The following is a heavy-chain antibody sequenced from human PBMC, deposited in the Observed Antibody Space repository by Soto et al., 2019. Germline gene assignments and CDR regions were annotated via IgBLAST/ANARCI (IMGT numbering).Heavy chain of an antibody. CDR3: EGGWSYYSDSSSPIKAPFDY. D-gene: IGHD3-22*01. CDR2: ISAYNGNT. CDR1: GYTFTSSG. J-gene: IGHJ4*02. V-gene: IGHV1-18*01. Sequence: VKVSCKVYGYTFTSSGISWVRQAPGQGQEWMGWISAYNGNTNYAQKLQGRVTMTRDTCTSTVYMEMSSLRSEDTAVYYREGGWSYYSDSSSPIKAPFDYWGQGSLFSV.